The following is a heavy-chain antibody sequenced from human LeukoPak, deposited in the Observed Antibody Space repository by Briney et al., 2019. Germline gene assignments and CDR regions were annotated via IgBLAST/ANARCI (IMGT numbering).Heavy chain of an antibody. CDR2: ISSSSNYI. CDR3: ARDVGASAPDAFDI. D-gene: IGHD1-26*01. V-gene: IGHV3-21*01. J-gene: IGHJ3*02. CDR1: GFTFSTYN. Sequence: SGGSLRPSCAASGFTFSTYNMNWVRQAPGKGLEWVLSISSSSNYIYYADSVKGRFTISRDNAKNSLYLQMNSLRAEDTDVYYCARDVGASAPDAFDIWGQGTMVTVSS.